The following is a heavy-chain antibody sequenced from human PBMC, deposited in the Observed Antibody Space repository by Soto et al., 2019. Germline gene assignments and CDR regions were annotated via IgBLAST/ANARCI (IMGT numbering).Heavy chain of an antibody. CDR3: ARQRIAAAGAGWFDP. J-gene: IGHJ5*02. D-gene: IGHD6-13*01. CDR1: GGSISSSAYY. CDR2: IFYSGST. Sequence: PSETLSLTCNVSGGSISSSAYYWGWIRRPPGKGLEWIGSIFYSGSTYYNPSLKSRVTISVDTPKKQFSLKLNSVTAADTAVYYCARQRIAAAGAGWFDPWGQGILVNVSS. V-gene: IGHV4-39*01.